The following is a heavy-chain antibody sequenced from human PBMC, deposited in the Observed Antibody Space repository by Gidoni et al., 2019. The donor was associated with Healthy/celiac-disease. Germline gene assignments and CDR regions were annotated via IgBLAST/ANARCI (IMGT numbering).Heavy chain of an antibody. CDR3: AREWITGTTLKYNWFDP. CDR1: GGSISSYY. D-gene: IGHD1-7*01. Sequence: QVQLQESGPGLVKPSETLSLTCTVSGGSISSYYWSWIRQPAGKGLEWIGRIYTSGSTNYNPSLKSRVTMSVDTSKNQFSLKLSSVTAADTAVYYCAREWITGTTLKYNWFDPWGQGTLVTVSS. V-gene: IGHV4-4*07. J-gene: IGHJ5*02. CDR2: IYTSGST.